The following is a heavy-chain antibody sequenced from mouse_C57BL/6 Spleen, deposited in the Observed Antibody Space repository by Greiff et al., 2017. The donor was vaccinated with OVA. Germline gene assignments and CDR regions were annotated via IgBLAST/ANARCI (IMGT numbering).Heavy chain of an antibody. V-gene: IGHV1-18*01. Sequence: EVKPMESGPELVKPGASVTIPCKASGYTFTDYNMDWVQQSHGKSLEWIGDINPNNGGTIYNQKFKGKATLTVDKSSSTAYMELRSLTSEDTAVYYCALSMDYYGSLVDVGGTGTTVTVSS. J-gene: IGHJ1*03. CDR1: GYTFTDYN. CDR2: INPNNGGT. CDR3: ALSMDYYGSLVDV. D-gene: IGHD1-1*01.